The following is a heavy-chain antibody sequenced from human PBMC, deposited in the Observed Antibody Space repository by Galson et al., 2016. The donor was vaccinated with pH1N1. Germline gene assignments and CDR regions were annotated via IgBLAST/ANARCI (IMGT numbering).Heavy chain of an antibody. CDR2: IYNTGVT. CDR3: ARDRSIDYYDNYGYSPPFDI. Sequence: TLSLTCTVSGGSIGGYYWSWIRQPADKGLEWIGRIYNTGVTDYNASLRGRVTMSVDMSKSQFFLNLNSMTAADTAVYFCARDRSIDYYDNYGYSPPFDIWGRGTMVIVSS. J-gene: IGHJ3*02. CDR1: GGSIGGYY. D-gene: IGHD3-16*01. V-gene: IGHV4-4*07.